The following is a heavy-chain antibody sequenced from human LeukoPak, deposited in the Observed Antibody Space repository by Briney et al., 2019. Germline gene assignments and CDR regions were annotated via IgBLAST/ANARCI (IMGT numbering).Heavy chain of an antibody. CDR2: ISAYNGNT. D-gene: IGHD6-19*01. CDR3: AREYIAVAGTLYDY. Sequence: ASVKVSCKASGYTFTSYGISGVRQAPGQGLEWMGWISAYNGNTNYAQKLQGRVTMTTDTSTSTAYMVLRSLRSDDTAVYYCAREYIAVAGTLYDYWGQGTLVTVSS. V-gene: IGHV1-18*01. J-gene: IGHJ4*02. CDR1: GYTFTSYG.